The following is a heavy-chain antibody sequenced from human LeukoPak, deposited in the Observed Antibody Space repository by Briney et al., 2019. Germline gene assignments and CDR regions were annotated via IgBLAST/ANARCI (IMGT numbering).Heavy chain of an antibody. D-gene: IGHD3-16*02. CDR3: ASPAVWGELSLRY. Sequence: GGSLRLSCTASGFTVSSNYMIWVRQVPGKGLEWVSVIYSGGSTYYADSVKGRFTISRDNSKNTVYLQMNSLRAEDTAVYYCASPAVWGELSLRYWGQGTLVTVSS. CDR2: IYSGGST. CDR1: GFTVSSNY. V-gene: IGHV3-53*01. J-gene: IGHJ4*02.